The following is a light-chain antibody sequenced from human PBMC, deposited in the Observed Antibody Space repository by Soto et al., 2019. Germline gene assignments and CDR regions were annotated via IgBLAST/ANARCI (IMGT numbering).Light chain of an antibody. CDR2: DAS. J-gene: IGKJ4*01. CDR1: HDVSRN. Sequence: DIQMTQSPSSLYASVGDRVTIACQSSHDVSRNLNWFQQKPGEAPKLLISDASNLERGVPSRFSGSGSGTHFTFTISSLQPEDVATYYCQQYNSMLSFGGGT. V-gene: IGKV1-33*01. CDR3: QQYNSMLS.